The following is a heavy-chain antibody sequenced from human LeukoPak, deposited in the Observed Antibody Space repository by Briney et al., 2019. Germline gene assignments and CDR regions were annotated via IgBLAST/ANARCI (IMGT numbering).Heavy chain of an antibody. Sequence: GGSLRLSCAASGFTFSTHSINWVRQAPREGLEWVSDIWGCGATTYYADSVKGRFTISRDNSMNTVYLQMNSVRVEDTPIYYCAKDQRPYTGYDIDYWGQGILVTVSS. CDR2: IWGCGATT. D-gene: IGHD5-12*01. J-gene: IGHJ4*02. CDR3: AKDQRPYTGYDIDY. V-gene: IGHV3-23*01. CDR1: GFTFSTHS.